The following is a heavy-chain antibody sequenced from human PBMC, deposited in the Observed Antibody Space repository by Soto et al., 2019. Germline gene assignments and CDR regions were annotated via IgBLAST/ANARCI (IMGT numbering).Heavy chain of an antibody. V-gene: IGHV1-69*13. D-gene: IGHD1-26*01. J-gene: IGHJ1*01. CDR3: ARVWSSYSGNSPYFQH. CDR2: IIPIFGTA. CDR1: GGTFSSYA. Sequence: SVKVSCKASGGTFSSYAISWVRQAPGQGLEWMGGIIPIFGTANYAQKFQGRVTITADESTSTAYMELSSLRSEDTAVYYCARVWSSYSGNSPYFQHWGQGTLVTVS.